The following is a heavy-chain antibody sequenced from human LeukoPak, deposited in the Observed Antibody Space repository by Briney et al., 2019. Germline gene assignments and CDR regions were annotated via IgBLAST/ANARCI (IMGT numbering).Heavy chain of an antibody. J-gene: IGHJ4*02. CDR3: ARVDSGSLYYFDY. CDR1: GFTFSSYW. CDR2: INSDGSST. Sequence: GGSLRLSCAASGFTFSSYWMHWVRQAPGKGLVWVSRINSDGSSTSYADSVKGRFAISRDNAKNTLYLQMNSLRAEDTAVYYCARVDSGSLYYFDYWGQGTLVTVSS. D-gene: IGHD1-26*01. V-gene: IGHV3-74*01.